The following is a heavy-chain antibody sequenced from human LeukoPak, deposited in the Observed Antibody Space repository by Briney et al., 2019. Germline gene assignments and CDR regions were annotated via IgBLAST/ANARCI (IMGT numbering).Heavy chain of an antibody. CDR1: GGTFSSYA. CDR2: IIPIFGTA. J-gene: IGHJ4*02. CDR3: ARGFGDGYSPIEDY. Sequence: GSSVKVSCKASGGTFSSYAISWVRQAPGQGLEWMGGIIPIFGTANYAQKFQGRVTITTDESTSTAYMELSSLRSEDTAVYYCARGFGDGYSPIEDYWGQGTLVTVSS. D-gene: IGHD5-24*01. V-gene: IGHV1-69*05.